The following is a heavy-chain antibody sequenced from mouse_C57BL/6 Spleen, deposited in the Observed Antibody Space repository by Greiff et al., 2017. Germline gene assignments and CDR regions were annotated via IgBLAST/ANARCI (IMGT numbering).Heavy chain of an antibody. CDR1: GFTFSDYG. V-gene: IGHV5-17*01. Sequence: EVKVVESGGGLVKPGGSLKLSCAASGFTFSDYGMHWVRQAPETGLEWVAYISSGSSTIYYADTVKGRFTISRDNAKNTLFLQMTSLRSEDTAMYYCARDEYYGSSDRYFDVWGTGTTVTVSS. J-gene: IGHJ1*03. CDR2: ISSGSSTI. CDR3: ARDEYYGSSDRYFDV. D-gene: IGHD1-1*01.